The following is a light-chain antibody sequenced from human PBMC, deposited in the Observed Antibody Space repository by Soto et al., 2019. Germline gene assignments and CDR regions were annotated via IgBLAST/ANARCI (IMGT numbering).Light chain of an antibody. Sequence: EIVLTQSPGTLSLSPGERATLSCRASQSVASSHLAWYRQKPGQTPRLLIYDASSRATGIPDRISGSGSATDSTLTISRLEPEYVAVYSCQQYGSAPFTFGPGTKVDIK. J-gene: IGKJ3*01. CDR2: DAS. CDR3: QQYGSAPFT. V-gene: IGKV3-20*01. CDR1: QSVASSH.